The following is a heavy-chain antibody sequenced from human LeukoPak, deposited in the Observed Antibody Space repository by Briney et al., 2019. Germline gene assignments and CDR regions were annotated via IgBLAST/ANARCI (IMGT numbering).Heavy chain of an antibody. J-gene: IGHJ4*02. Sequence: GGSLRLSCAASGFTFSSYSMNWVRQAPGKGLEWISYISTSRTIYYADSVRGRFTISRDIVKNLLYLQMNTLRDEDTAVYYCAKDRSSGWSTEYFDFWGQGTLVTVSS. CDR3: AKDRSSGWSTEYFDF. V-gene: IGHV3-48*02. D-gene: IGHD6-19*01. CDR1: GFTFSSYS. CDR2: ISTSRTI.